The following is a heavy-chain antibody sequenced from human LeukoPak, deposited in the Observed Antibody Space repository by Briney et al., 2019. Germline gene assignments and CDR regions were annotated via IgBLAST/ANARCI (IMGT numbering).Heavy chain of an antibody. CDR2: ISGSGGST. Sequence: PGRSLRLSCAASGFTFSSYGMSWVRQAPGKVLEWASAISGSGGSTFYADSVKGRFAISRDNSKNTLYLQMNSLRAEDTAVYYCAKVGLYILTGLAYDYWGQGILVTVSS. CDR3: AKVGLYILTGLAYDY. CDR1: GFTFSSYG. V-gene: IGHV3-23*01. J-gene: IGHJ4*02. D-gene: IGHD3-9*01.